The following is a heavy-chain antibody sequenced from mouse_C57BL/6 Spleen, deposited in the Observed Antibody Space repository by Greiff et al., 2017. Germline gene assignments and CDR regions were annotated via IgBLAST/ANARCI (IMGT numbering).Heavy chain of an antibody. CDR1: GYTFTSYW. CDR2: IDPSDSET. J-gene: IGHJ1*03. D-gene: IGHD3-3*01. Sequence: VQLQQSGAELVRPGSSVKLSCKASGYTFTSYWMHWVKQRPIQGLEWIGNIDPSDSETHYNQKFKDKATLTVDKSSSTAYMQLSSLTSEDSAVYYCARTGTSWYFDVWGTGTTVTVSS. V-gene: IGHV1-52*01. CDR3: ARTGTSWYFDV.